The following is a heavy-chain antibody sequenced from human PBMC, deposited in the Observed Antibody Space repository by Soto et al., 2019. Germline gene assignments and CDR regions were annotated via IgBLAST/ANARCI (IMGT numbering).Heavy chain of an antibody. V-gene: IGHV1-69*01. J-gene: IGHJ5*02. Sequence: QVQLVQSGAEVKKPGSSVKVSCKASGGTFSTYTITWVRQAPGQGLEWMGGIIPIFGTANYPQKFQGRVTITADESTSTAYMEMSSLRSKDTAVYYCARSQDSSGYWNNCFDPWGQGTLVTVSS. CDR3: ARSQDSSGYWNNCFDP. CDR2: IIPIFGTA. D-gene: IGHD3-22*01. CDR1: GGTFSTYT.